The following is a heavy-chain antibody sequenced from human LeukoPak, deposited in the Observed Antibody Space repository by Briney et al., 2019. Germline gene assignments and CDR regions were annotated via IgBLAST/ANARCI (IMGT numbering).Heavy chain of an antibody. J-gene: IGHJ4*02. CDR3: ARRSVPGRPGY. D-gene: IGHD6-6*01. V-gene: IGHV3-66*04. Sequence: GGSLRLSCAASGFTVSNNDIKWVRQSQGKGLEWVSLIYADGSTHYTDSVKGRFSISRDNPKNTVYLQMNSLRGEDTAVYYCARRSVPGRPGYWGQGTLVTVSS. CDR1: GFTVSNND. CDR2: IYADGST.